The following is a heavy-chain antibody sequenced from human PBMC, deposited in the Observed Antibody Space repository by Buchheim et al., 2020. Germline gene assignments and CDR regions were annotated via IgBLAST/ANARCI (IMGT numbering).Heavy chain of an antibody. CDR3: ARDPGEGATFLFDY. V-gene: IGHV3-33*08. Sequence: VQLVESGGGLVKPGGSLKLSCAASGLSVSNTWMSWVRQAPGKGLEWVAVIWYDGSNKYYADSVKGRFTISRDNSKNTLYLQMNSLRAEDTAVYYCARDPGEGATFLFDYWGQGTL. J-gene: IGHJ4*02. CDR1: GLSVSNTW. D-gene: IGHD1-26*01. CDR2: IWYDGSNK.